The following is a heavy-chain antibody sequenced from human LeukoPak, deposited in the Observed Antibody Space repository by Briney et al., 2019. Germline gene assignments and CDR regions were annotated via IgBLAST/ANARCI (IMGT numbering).Heavy chain of an antibody. V-gene: IGHV3-23*01. CDR2: ISGSGAGT. Sequence: GGSLRLSCAASGFTFSSYAMSWVRQAPGKGLEWVSAISGSGAGTYYADSVKGRFTISRDNSKNTLYLQMNSLSVEDTAVYYCGKANDDYYFDYWGQGTLVTVSS. D-gene: IGHD1-1*01. CDR3: GKANDDYYFDY. J-gene: IGHJ4*02. CDR1: GFTFSSYA.